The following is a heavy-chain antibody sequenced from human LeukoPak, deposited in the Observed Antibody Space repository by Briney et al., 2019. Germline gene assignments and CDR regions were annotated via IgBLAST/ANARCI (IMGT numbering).Heavy chain of an antibody. J-gene: IGHJ4*02. Sequence: GRSLRLSCTASGFTFGDYAMSWVRQAPGKGLEWVGFIRSKAYGGTTEYAASVKGRFTISRDDSKSIAYLQMNSLKTEDTAVYYCTRDELWAVNFDYWGQGTLVPVSS. D-gene: IGHD2-21*01. CDR1: GFTFGDYA. CDR3: TRDELWAVNFDY. V-gene: IGHV3-49*04. CDR2: IRSKAYGGTT.